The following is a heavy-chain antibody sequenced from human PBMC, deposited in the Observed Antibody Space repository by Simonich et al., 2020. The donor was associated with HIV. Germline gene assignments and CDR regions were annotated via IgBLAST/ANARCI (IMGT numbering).Heavy chain of an antibody. CDR2: FDPEGGET. CDR3: ATWEVKGTVVTGFTYWFFDL. V-gene: IGHV1-24*01. J-gene: IGHJ2*01. D-gene: IGHD3-9*01. Sequence: QVQLVQSGAEVKKPGASVKVSCKVFGHTLTELSMHWVGQAPGKGLRWWGGFDPEGGETTYSHKFQGKVTMTEDTSTDTAYMELSNLRSEDTALYYCATWEVKGTVVTGFTYWFFDLWGRGTLVTVSS. CDR1: GHTLTELS.